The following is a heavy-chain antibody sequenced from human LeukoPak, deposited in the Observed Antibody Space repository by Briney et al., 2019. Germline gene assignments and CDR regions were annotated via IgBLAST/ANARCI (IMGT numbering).Heavy chain of an antibody. D-gene: IGHD4-17*01. CDR2: ISYDGSNK. J-gene: IGHJ4*02. CDR1: GFTFSSYG. V-gene: IGHV3-30*18. Sequence: GGSLRLSCAASGFTFSSYGMHWVRQAPGKGLEWVAVISYDGSNKYYADSVKGRFTISRDNSKNTLYLQMNSLRAEDTAVYYCAKLSGCRHYGDYSPNFDYWGQGTLVTVSS. CDR3: AKLSGCRHYGDYSPNFDY.